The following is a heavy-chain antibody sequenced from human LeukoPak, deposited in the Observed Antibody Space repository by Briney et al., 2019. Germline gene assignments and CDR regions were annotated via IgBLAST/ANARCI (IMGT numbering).Heavy chain of an antibody. V-gene: IGHV3-30-3*01. D-gene: IGHD6-25*01. CDR1: GFTFSSYA. Sequence: GGSLRLSCAASGFTFSSYAMHWVRQAPGKGLEWVAVISYDGSNKYYADSVKGRFTISRDNSKNTLYLQMNSLRAEDTAVYYCARVEGYSTGAFDIWGQGTMVTVSS. CDR3: ARVEGYSTGAFDI. CDR2: ISYDGSNK. J-gene: IGHJ3*02.